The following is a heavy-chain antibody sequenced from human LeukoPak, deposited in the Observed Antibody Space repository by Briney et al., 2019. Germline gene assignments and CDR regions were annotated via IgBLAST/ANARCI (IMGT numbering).Heavy chain of an antibody. J-gene: IGHJ4*02. CDR3: ASRRLGNDY. CDR1: GGSVSDYY. Sequence: SSETLSLTCTISGGSVSDYYWSWIRQSPGKGLEWIGYIYHTGSTSYSPSLKSRVTISADTSQNQFSLKLSSVTAADTAVYYCASRRLGNDYWGQGTLVTVSS. D-gene: IGHD7-27*01. CDR2: IYHTGST. V-gene: IGHV4-59*02.